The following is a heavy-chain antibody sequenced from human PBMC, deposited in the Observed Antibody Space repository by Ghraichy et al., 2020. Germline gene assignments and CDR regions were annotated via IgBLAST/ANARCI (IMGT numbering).Heavy chain of an antibody. CDR1: GYSFTSYG. CDR2: ISVNSGDT. J-gene: IGHJ4*02. CDR3: VGDPYYVWRTYRRAGDYFKY. V-gene: IGHV1-18*01. Sequence: ASVKVSCKTSGYSFTSYGISWVRQAPGQGLEWMAWISVNSGDTTYAQNFQGRVTLTTDKPTSTAYMELRSLRSDDTAGYYCVGDPYYVWRTYRRAGDYFKYWGRGTLVTVSA. D-gene: IGHD3-16*02.